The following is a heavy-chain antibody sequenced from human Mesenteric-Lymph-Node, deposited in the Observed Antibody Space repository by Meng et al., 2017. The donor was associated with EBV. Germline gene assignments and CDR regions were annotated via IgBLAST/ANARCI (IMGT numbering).Heavy chain of an antibody. J-gene: IGHJ4*02. CDR1: GGSISNSNW. V-gene: IGHV4-4*02. CDR2: IFHSGGT. Sequence: QVQLQESCPGLVKPSGTLSLTCAVSGGSISNSNWWSWVRQPPGKGLQWIGEIFHSGGTNYNPSLKSRVTISVDKSKNQFSLKVNSLTAADTAVYYCARITFGGAIGDWGQGTLVTVSS. D-gene: IGHD3-16*02. CDR3: ARITFGGAIGD.